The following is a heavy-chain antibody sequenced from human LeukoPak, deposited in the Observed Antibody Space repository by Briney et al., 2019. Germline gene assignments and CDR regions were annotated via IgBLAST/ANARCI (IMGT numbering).Heavy chain of an antibody. Sequence: SETLSLTCTVSGDSISSGSYYWSWIRQPAGKGLEWIGRIYSSGRINYNLSLKSRVTISVDTSKNQFSLELSSVTAADTAVFYCARLPLSGSYYNYYFDNWGQGTLVTVSS. CDR2: IYSSGRI. J-gene: IGHJ4*02. CDR1: GDSISSGSYY. CDR3: ARLPLSGSYYNYYFDN. D-gene: IGHD3-10*01. V-gene: IGHV4-61*02.